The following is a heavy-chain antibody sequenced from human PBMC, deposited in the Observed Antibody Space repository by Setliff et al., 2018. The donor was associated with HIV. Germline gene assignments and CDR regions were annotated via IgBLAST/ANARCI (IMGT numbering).Heavy chain of an antibody. CDR1: GASFIRSRYY. CDR2: VYTTGSA. V-gene: IGHV4-61*09. J-gene: IGHJ4*01. CDR3: ARALAGGSGWNYFDL. Sequence: SETLSLTCTVSGASFIRSRYYWSWIRQPAGKGLEWIGHVYTTGSASYNPSLESRVTILEALSKNQFSLNLDSVTAADTAVYFCARALAGGSGWNYFDLWG. D-gene: IGHD6-19*01.